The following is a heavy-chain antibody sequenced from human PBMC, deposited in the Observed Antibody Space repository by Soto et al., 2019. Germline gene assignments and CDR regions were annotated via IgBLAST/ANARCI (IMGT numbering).Heavy chain of an antibody. V-gene: IGHV3-23*01. CDR1: GFTFSSYA. D-gene: IGHD1-1*01. CDR2: ISGSGGST. Sequence: GGSLRLSCAASGFTFSSYAMSWVRQAPGKGLEWVSAISGSGGSTYYADSVKGRFTISRDNSKNTLYLQMNSLRAEDTAVYYCAGGATGTGPYYYYYYMDVWGKGTTVTVSS. J-gene: IGHJ6*03. CDR3: AGGATGTGPYYYYYYMDV.